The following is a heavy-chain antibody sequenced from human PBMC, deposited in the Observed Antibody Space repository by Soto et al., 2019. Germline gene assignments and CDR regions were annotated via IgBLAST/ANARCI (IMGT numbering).Heavy chain of an antibody. CDR1: GYTFTSYG. V-gene: IGHV1-18*01. CDR2: TSAYNGNT. CDR3: ARDLSWFDP. J-gene: IGHJ5*02. Sequence: GASVKVSCKASGYTFTSYGISWVRQAPGQGLEWMGWTSAYNGNTNYAQKHQGRVTMTTDTSTSTDYKELRSLRSDDTAVYYCARDLSWFDPWGQGTLVTVSS.